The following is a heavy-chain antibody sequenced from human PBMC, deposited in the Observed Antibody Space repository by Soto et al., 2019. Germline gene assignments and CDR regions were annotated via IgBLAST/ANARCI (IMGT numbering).Heavy chain of an antibody. CDR1: VGTFSRYA. Sequence: SVKVSCRASVGTFSRYAISWVRQAPGQGLEWMGGIIPIFGTANYAQKFQGRVTITADKSTSTAYMELSSLRSEDTAVYYCARERISYYYDSSGYCFNDWGQGTLVTVSS. CDR3: ARERISYYYDSSGYCFND. CDR2: IIPIFGTA. D-gene: IGHD3-22*01. J-gene: IGHJ4*02. V-gene: IGHV1-69*06.